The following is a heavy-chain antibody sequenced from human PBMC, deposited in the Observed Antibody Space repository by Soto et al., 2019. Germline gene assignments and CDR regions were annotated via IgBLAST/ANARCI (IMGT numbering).Heavy chain of an antibody. V-gene: IGHV3-23*01. Sequence: EVQLLESGGGLVQPGGSLRLSCAASGFTFSSYAMSWVRQAPGKGLEWVSAISGSGGSTYYADSVKGRFTISRDNSKNTLYLQMTSLRAEDTAVYYCAKEILTGYYHSYYYGMDVWGQGTTVTVSS. CDR3: AKEILTGYYHSYYYGMDV. J-gene: IGHJ6*02. CDR1: GFTFSSYA. CDR2: ISGSGGST. D-gene: IGHD3-22*01.